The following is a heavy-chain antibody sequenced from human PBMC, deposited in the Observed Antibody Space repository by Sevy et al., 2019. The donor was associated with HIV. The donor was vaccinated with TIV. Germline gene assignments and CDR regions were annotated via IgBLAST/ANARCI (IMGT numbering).Heavy chain of an antibody. CDR3: TPDSKKRGLSALLDY. V-gene: IGHV3-15*01. Sequence: GGSLRLSCAAFGFTFSNAWMSWVRQAPGKGLEWVGRIKSKTDGGTTDYAEPVKGRFTITRDDSKNTLYLQMNSLKTADTAIYYCTPDSKKRGLSALLDYWGQGTLVTVSS. CDR2: IKSKTDGGTT. D-gene: IGHD3-10*01. CDR1: GFTFSNAW. J-gene: IGHJ4*02.